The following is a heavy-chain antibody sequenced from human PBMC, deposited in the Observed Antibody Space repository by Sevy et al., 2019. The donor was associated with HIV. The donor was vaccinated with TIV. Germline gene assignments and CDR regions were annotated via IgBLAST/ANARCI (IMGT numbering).Heavy chain of an antibody. J-gene: IGHJ4*02. CDR3: LKARFVGGGWAWNFDY. D-gene: IGHD3-16*01. V-gene: IGHV3-23*01. Sequence: GGSLRLSCAASGFTFTTYAMTWVRQGPRKGLEWVSSITGSGGASYYAYSVKGRFTTSRDSSRNIVTLQMNGLRVEDTAVYYCLKARFVGGGWAWNFDYWGQGAMVTVSS. CDR1: GFTFTTYA. CDR2: ITGSGGAS.